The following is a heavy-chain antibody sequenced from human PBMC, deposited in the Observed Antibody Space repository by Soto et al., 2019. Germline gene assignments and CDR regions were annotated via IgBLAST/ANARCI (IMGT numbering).Heavy chain of an antibody. Sequence: PGGSLRLSCAASGFTFSSYAMHWVRQAPGKGLEWVAVISYDGSNKYYADSVKGRFTISRDNSKNTLYLQMNSLRAEDTAVYYCARDLAMIVVVIEYYFDYWGQGTLVTVSS. D-gene: IGHD3-22*01. V-gene: IGHV3-30-3*01. J-gene: IGHJ4*01. CDR3: ARDLAMIVVVIEYYFDY. CDR1: GFTFSSYA. CDR2: ISYDGSNK.